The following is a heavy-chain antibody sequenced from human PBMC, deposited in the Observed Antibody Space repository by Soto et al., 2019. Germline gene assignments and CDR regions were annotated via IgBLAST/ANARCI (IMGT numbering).Heavy chain of an antibody. CDR3: ARGAAAAGTAYFDY. CDR2: INHSGST. Sequence: SETLSLTCAVYGGSFSGYYWSWIRQPPGKGLEWIGEINHSGSTNYNPSLKSRVTISVDTSKKQFSLKLSSVTAADTAVYYWARGAAAAGTAYFDYWGQGTLVTV. J-gene: IGHJ4*02. V-gene: IGHV4-34*01. D-gene: IGHD6-13*01. CDR1: GGSFSGYY.